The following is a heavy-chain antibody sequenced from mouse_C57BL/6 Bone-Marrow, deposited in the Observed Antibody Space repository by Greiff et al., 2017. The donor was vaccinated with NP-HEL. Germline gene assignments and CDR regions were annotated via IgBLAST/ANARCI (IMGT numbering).Heavy chain of an antibody. D-gene: IGHD2-2*01. Sequence: EVQRVESGGDLVKPGGSLKLSCAASGFTFSSYGMSWVRQTPDKRLEWVATISSGGSYTYYPDSVKGRFTISRDNAKNTLYLQMSSLKSEDTAMYYCARHGVWLRRGSYWYFDVWGTGTTVTVSS. CDR1: GFTFSSYG. CDR3: ARHGVWLRRGSYWYFDV. V-gene: IGHV5-6*01. J-gene: IGHJ1*03. CDR2: ISSGGSYT.